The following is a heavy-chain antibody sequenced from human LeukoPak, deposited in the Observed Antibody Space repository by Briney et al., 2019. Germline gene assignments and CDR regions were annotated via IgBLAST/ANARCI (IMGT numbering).Heavy chain of an antibody. J-gene: IGHJ6*02. CDR3: AREDCSSTSCYYHYGMDV. V-gene: IGHV4-4*07. CDR1: GGSISSYY. CDR2: IYTSGST. Sequence: KTSETLSLTCTVSGGSISSYYWSWIRQPAGKGLEWIGRIYTSGSTNYNPSLKSRVTMSVDTSKNQFSLKLSSVTAADTAVYYCAREDCSSTSCYYHYGMDVWGQGTTVTVSS. D-gene: IGHD2-2*01.